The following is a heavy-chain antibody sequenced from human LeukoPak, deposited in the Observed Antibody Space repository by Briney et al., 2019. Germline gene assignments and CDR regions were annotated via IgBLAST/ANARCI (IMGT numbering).Heavy chain of an antibody. Sequence: GGSLRLSCAPSGFTFSNYAMSWVRQAPGKGLEWVSAVSDSGGSTYYADSVKGRFTISRDNSKNTLYLQMNSLRAEDTAVYYCAKEDSYGPFDYWGQGTLVTVSS. CDR3: AKEDSYGPFDY. CDR2: VSDSGGST. CDR1: GFTFSNYA. J-gene: IGHJ4*02. V-gene: IGHV3-23*01. D-gene: IGHD5-18*01.